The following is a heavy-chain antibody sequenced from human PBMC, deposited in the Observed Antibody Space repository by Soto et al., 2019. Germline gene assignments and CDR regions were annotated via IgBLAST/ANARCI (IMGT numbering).Heavy chain of an antibody. CDR1: GYTFTRYG. CDR2: ISGYNGDT. Sequence: QGQLVQSGGEVKKPGASVKVSCKASGYTFTRYGISWVRQAPGQGLEWMGWISGYNGDTKYAQKFQGRVTMTVDTXXTXXXXXXXXXXXXXXXXXXXXXXGXXPXYYYGMDVWGQGTTVTVSS. J-gene: IGHJ6*02. CDR3: XXXGXXPXYYYGMDV. V-gene: IGHV1-18*01.